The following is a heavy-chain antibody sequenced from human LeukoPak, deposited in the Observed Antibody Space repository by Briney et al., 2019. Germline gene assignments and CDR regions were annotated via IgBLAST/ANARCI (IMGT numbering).Heavy chain of an antibody. CDR3: ARKETVNIDYYYYGMDV. D-gene: IGHD4-17*01. V-gene: IGHV3-11*04. CDR2: ISSSGSTI. Sequence: PGGSLRLSCAASGFTFSDYYMSWIRQAPGKGLEWVSYISSSGSTIYYADSVKGRFTISRDNAKNSLYLQMNSLRAEDTAVYYCARKETVNIDYYYYGMDVWGQGTTVTVSS. CDR1: GFTFSDYY. J-gene: IGHJ6*02.